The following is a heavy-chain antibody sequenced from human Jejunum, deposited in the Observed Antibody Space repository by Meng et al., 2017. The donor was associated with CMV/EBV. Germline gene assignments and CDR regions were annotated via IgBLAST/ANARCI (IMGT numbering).Heavy chain of an antibody. V-gene: IGHV7-4-1*02. Sequence: QLQLVQSGSELKKPGASVKVSCKASGYSLRSYAVNWLRQAPGRGLEWMGWINPSTAHPTYAQDFTGRFVFSLDISVNTAYLQISSLKAEDTAIYYCVRDVPDGDISLFDSWGQGTLVTVSS. D-gene: IGHD2-21*02. CDR3: VRDVPDGDISLFDS. CDR1: GYSLRSYA. J-gene: IGHJ4*02. CDR2: INPSTAHP.